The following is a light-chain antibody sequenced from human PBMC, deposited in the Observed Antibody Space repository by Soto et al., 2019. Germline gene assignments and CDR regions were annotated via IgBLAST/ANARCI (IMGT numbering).Light chain of an antibody. CDR2: DNN. J-gene: IGLJ3*02. V-gene: IGLV1-51*01. Sequence: QSVLTQPPSVSAAPGQKVTISCSGSSSNIGNNYVSWYQQLPGTAPKLLIYDNNKRPSGIPGRFSGSKSGTSATLGITGLPTGDEADYYCGTWDSSLSAWVFGGGTQLTVL. CDR3: GTWDSSLSAWV. CDR1: SSNIGNNY.